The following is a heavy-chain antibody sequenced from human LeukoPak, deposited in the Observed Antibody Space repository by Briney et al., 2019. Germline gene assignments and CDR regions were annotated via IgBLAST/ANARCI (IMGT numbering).Heavy chain of an antibody. CDR1: GYTFTSYG. Sequence: ASVKVSCKAPGYTFTSYGISWVRQAPGQGLEWMGWISAYNGNTNYAQKLQGRVTMTTDTSTSTAYMELRSLRSDDTAVYYCARVADYDSSGYYYAGGRWFDPWGQGTLVTVSS. J-gene: IGHJ5*02. CDR3: ARVADYDSSGYYYAGGRWFDP. D-gene: IGHD3-22*01. CDR2: ISAYNGNT. V-gene: IGHV1-18*01.